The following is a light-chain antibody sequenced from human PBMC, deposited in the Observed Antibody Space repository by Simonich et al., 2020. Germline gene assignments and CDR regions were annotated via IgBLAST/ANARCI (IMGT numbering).Light chain of an antibody. J-gene: IGLJ2*01. CDR2: DVS. CDR3: SSYTISSTVV. V-gene: IGLV2-14*03. CDR1: SSDVGGYNY. Sequence: QSALTQPASVSGSPGQSITISFTGTSSDVGGYNYFSWYQHHPGKAPKLMIYDVSKRPSGVSNRFSGSKSGNTAALTISGLQAEDEADYYCSSYTISSTVVFGGGTKLTVL.